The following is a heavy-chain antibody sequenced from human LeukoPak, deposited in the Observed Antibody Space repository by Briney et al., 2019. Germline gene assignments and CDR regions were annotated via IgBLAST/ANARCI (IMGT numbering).Heavy chain of an antibody. CDR1: GFTFSGYA. Sequence: GGSLRLSCAASGFTFSGYAMSWVRQAPGKGLEWVSAISGSGGSTYYADSVKGRFTISRDNSKNTLYLQMNSLRAEDTAVYYCAKGPGLFYGDYVRYFDYWGQGTLVTVSS. D-gene: IGHD4-17*01. CDR3: AKGPGLFYGDYVRYFDY. J-gene: IGHJ4*02. V-gene: IGHV3-23*01. CDR2: ISGSGGST.